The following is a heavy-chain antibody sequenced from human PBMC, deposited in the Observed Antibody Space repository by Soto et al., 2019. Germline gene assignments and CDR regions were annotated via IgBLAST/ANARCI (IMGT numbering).Heavy chain of an antibody. V-gene: IGHV1-18*01. CDR1: GYTFTSYG. CDR2: ISAYNGNT. D-gene: IGHD5-12*01. Sequence: ASVMVSCKASGYTFTSYGISWVRQAPGQGLEWMGWISAYNGNTNYAQKLQGRVTMTTDTSTSTAYMELRSLRSDDTAVYYCARDGIVATINPFDYWGQGTLVTVSS. J-gene: IGHJ4*02. CDR3: ARDGIVATINPFDY.